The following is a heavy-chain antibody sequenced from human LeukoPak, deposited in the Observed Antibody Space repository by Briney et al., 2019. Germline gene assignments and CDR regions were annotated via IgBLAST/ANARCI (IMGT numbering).Heavy chain of an antibody. Sequence: GASVKVSCKASGGTFSSYAISWVRQAPGKGLEWVSVIYSGGSTYYADSVKGRFTISRDNSKNTLYLQMSSLRAEDTAVYFCARMSVTMIVVVSYFDYWGQGTLVTVSS. V-gene: IGHV3-66*01. J-gene: IGHJ4*02. CDR2: IYSGGST. D-gene: IGHD3-22*01. CDR1: GGTFSSYA. CDR3: ARMSVTMIVVVSYFDY.